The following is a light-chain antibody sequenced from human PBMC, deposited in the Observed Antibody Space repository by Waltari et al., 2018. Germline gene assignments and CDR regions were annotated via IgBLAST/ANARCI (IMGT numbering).Light chain of an antibody. CDR1: SSDIGGSTY. J-gene: IGLJ2*01. CDR3: SSYIDSSTLEL. CDR2: DVS. V-gene: IGLV2-14*03. Sequence: QSALTQPASVSGSPGQSITISCTGTSSDIGGSTYAPSYQQVPGKAPKLIIYDVSNRPSGVSSRFSGSKSGNTASLTISGLQAEDEANYYCSSYIDSSTLELFGGGTSLTVL.